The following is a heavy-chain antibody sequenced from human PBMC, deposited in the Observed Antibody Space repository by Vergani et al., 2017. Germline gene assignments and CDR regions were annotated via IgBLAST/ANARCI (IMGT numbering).Heavy chain of an antibody. Sequence: QVQLVQSGAEVKKPGSSVKVSCKASGGTFNSYTVSWVRQAPGQGLEWMGRMNPISGNTGYAQNFQGRVTMTRNTSISTAYMELSSLRSEDTAVYYCATELGSSWSRGFDPWGQGTLVTVSS. V-gene: IGHV1-8*02. CDR1: GGTFNSYT. CDR3: ATELGSSWSRGFDP. CDR2: MNPISGNT. D-gene: IGHD6-13*01. J-gene: IGHJ5*02.